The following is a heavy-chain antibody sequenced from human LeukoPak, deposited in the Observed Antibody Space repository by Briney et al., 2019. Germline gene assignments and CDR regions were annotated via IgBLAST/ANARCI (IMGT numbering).Heavy chain of an antibody. CDR3: AKDCNGGNCYIDY. CDR1: GFTFTNYA. Sequence: GGSLRLSCAASGFTFTNYAMSWVRQAPGKGLEWVSGMSGRGVSTYYADSVKGRFTISSDNSKNTPYLQMNSLRAEDTAIYYCAKDCNGGNCYIDYWGQGTLVTVAS. CDR2: MSGRGVST. V-gene: IGHV3-23*01. D-gene: IGHD2-15*01. J-gene: IGHJ4*02.